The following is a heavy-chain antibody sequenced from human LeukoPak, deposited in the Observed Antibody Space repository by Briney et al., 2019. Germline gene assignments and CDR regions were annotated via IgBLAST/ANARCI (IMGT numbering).Heavy chain of an antibody. Sequence: GGSLRLSCAASGFTFSSYATSWVRQAPGKGLEWVSAISGSGGSTYYADSVKGRFTISRDNSKNTLYLQMNSLRAEDTAVYYCAKDPLYYDSSGYYPSWYFDYWGQGTLVTVSS. CDR2: ISGSGGST. V-gene: IGHV3-23*01. J-gene: IGHJ4*02. CDR3: AKDPLYYDSSGYYPSWYFDY. D-gene: IGHD3-22*01. CDR1: GFTFSSYA.